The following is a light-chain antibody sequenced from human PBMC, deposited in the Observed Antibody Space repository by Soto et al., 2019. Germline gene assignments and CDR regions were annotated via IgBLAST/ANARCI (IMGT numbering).Light chain of an antibody. CDR2: AAS. V-gene: IGKV1-39*01. CDR1: QSISNH. J-gene: IGKJ1*01. CDR3: QQSYSSPPT. Sequence: DLQLSQSPSSLSASVEDRVIITCRASQSISNHLNWDQQKPGKAPKLLIFAASSLQSGVPSRFSGSRSGPDFTLTISSLQPEDFATYYCQQSYSSPPTFGQGTKVDI.